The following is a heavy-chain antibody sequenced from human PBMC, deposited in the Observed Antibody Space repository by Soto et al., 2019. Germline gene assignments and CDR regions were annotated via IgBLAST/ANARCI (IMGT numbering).Heavy chain of an antibody. CDR1: GYSVIGYG. CDR3: GKRRRPPIWGRYDTSGYFDY. J-gene: IGHJ4*02. D-gene: IGHD3-22*01. CDR2: ISVYNGKT. V-gene: IGHV1-18*01. Sequence: ASVKVSCKASGYSVIGYGLSCVRQAPGQVLEWMGWISVYNGKTNYAQTFQDRVTMTPDTSTSTVYMELRSLRSDDTAVYYCGKRRRPPIWGRYDTSGYFDYWGQGTLVTVSS.